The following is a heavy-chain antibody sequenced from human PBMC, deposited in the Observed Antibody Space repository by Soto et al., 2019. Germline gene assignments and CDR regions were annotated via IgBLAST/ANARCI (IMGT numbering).Heavy chain of an antibody. CDR1: GEFISSSSYY. CDR2: IKHSGST. Sequence: PSDTLSLTFIVSGEFISSSSYYWSMIRQPPVKSLESIGEIKHSGSTNYNPSLKSRVTISVDKYKNQLSVKLSSVKAADTAVYYCARESRRMKDLISPAGPLEEDKDFDYWGQGTMVTVHS. D-gene: IGHD2-15*01. V-gene: IGHV4-39*07. J-gene: IGHJ4*02. CDR3: ARESRRMKDLISPAGPLEEDKDFDY.